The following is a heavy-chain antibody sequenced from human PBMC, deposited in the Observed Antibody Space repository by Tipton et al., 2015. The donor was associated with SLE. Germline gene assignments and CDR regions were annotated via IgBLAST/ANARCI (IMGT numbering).Heavy chain of an antibody. CDR3: ARDLYVAYYEYLWGSVFDV. Sequence: LRLSCTVSGDSMRTYYWSWLRQAPGKGLEWIGYIHPSGSTKYNPSLESRVTFSVDTSKNQFSLRLNSVTAADTAMYYCARDLYVAYYEYLWGSVFDVWGQGTTVTVSS. CDR2: IHPSGST. V-gene: IGHV4-59*01. CDR1: GDSMRTYY. D-gene: IGHD3-16*01. J-gene: IGHJ6*02.